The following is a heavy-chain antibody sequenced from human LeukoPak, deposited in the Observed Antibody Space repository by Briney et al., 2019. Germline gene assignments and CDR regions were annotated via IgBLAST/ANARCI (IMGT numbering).Heavy chain of an antibody. CDR2: SKSKSAGGTT. CDR1: GFGFSGTW. V-gene: IGHV3-15*01. CDR3: TADRYGSGSYYLAF. D-gene: IGHD3-10*01. Sequence: GGSLRLSCAASGFGFSGTWMSWVRQAPGKGLEWVGRSKSKSAGGTTDYAATVQGRFTISRDDSKNTIYLQMDSLKTEDTAVYSYTADRYGSGSYYLAFWGQGTLVTVSS. J-gene: IGHJ4*02.